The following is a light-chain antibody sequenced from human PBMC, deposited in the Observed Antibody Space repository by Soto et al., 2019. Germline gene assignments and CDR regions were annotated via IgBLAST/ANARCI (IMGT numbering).Light chain of an antibody. CDR3: VAWDDSLRCAI. Sequence: QLVLTQPPSASGTPGQSVIISCSGSSSNIGNNLVYWYQQVPGMAPKLLIYANSQRPSGVPDRFSGPKSGTSASLAISGLRSEDEADYYCVAWDDSLRCAIFGGGTQLTVL. J-gene: IGLJ7*01. CDR2: ANS. V-gene: IGLV1-47*01. CDR1: SSNIGNNL.